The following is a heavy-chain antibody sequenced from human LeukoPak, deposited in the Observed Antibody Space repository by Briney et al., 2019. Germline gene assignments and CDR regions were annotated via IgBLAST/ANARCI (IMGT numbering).Heavy chain of an antibody. CDR3: VRDRETTVTTLDF. Sequence: GALRLSCAASGFTFSIYWMHWVRQPPGKGLVWVSRINSDGSSTSYADSVKGRFTISRDNAKNTLYLQMSSLRAEDTAVYYCVRDRETTVTTLDFWGQGTVVTVSS. V-gene: IGHV3-74*01. D-gene: IGHD4-11*01. CDR2: INSDGSST. CDR1: GFTFSIYW. J-gene: IGHJ4*02.